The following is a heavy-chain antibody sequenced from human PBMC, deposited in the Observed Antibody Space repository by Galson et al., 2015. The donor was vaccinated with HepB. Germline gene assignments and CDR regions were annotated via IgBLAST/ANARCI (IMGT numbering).Heavy chain of an antibody. V-gene: IGHV1-18*01. J-gene: IGHJ5*02. Sequence: SVKVSCKASGYTFSNFGISWVRQTPGQGLEWMGWISADNGRAHINYAQRFQGRLTLTADTSTSTAYLELGSLTSDDTAVYYCAREDYYDSDGYYYWFDPWGQGTLVTVSS. CDR3: AREDYYDSDGYYYWFDP. CDR1: GYTFSNFG. CDR2: ISADNGRAHI. D-gene: IGHD3-22*01.